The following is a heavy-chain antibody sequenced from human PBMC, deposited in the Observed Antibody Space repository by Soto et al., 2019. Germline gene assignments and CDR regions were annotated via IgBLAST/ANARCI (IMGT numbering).Heavy chain of an antibody. CDR2: ISYDGSNK. D-gene: IGHD3-10*01. Sequence: QVQLVESGGGVVQPGRSLRLSCAASGFTFSSYGMHWVRQAPGKGLEWVAVISYDGSNKYYADSVKGRFTISRDNSKNTLYLQMNSLRAEDTAVYYCAKLYGSGSYSTDYWGQGTLVTVSS. V-gene: IGHV3-30*18. CDR3: AKLYGSGSYSTDY. CDR1: GFTFSSYG. J-gene: IGHJ4*02.